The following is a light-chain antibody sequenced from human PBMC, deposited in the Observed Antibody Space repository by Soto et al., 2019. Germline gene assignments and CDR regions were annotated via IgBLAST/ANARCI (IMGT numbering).Light chain of an antibody. J-gene: IGLJ3*02. V-gene: IGLV2-23*01. Sequence: QSALTQPASVSGSPGQSITISCTGTNTDVGSYNLVSWYQQHPGRGPKLMIYEDTKRPSGVSDRFSGSKSGNLASLMISGLQAEDEADYYCCSYAGGSTWVFGGGTKLTVL. CDR2: EDT. CDR3: CSYAGGSTWV. CDR1: NTDVGSYNL.